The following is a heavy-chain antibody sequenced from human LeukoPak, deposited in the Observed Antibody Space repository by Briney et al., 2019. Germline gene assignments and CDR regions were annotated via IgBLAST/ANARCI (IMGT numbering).Heavy chain of an antibody. V-gene: IGHV3-23*01. CDR1: GFTFSSYA. CDR3: ASSGLDPYSGYDFNWFDP. Sequence: PGGSLRLSCAASGFTFSSYAMSWVRQAPGKGLEWVSAISGSGGSTYYADSVKGRFTISRDNSKSTLYLQMNSLRAEDTAVYYCASSGLDPYSGYDFNWFDPWGQGTLVTVSS. CDR2: ISGSGGST. D-gene: IGHD5-12*01. J-gene: IGHJ5*02.